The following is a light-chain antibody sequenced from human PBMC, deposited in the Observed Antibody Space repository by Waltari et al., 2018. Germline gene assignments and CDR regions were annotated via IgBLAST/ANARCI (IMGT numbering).Light chain of an antibody. Sequence: DIVMTQSPDSLAVSLGERATINCKYSQSVLYPSNNKNYLAWYKQKPGQPPKLPFYWASTRESGVPDRFSGSGSGTDFTLTISGLQAEDVAVYYCQQYYSPPWTFGQGTQVEIK. CDR1: QSVLYPSNNKNY. CDR3: QQYYSPPWT. J-gene: IGKJ1*01. CDR2: WAS. V-gene: IGKV4-1*01.